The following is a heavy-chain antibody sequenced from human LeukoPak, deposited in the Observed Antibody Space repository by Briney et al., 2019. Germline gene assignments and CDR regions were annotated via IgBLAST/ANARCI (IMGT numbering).Heavy chain of an antibody. CDR2: IYYSGST. D-gene: IGHD6-19*01. J-gene: IGHJ4*02. CDR3: ARGDPRIAVAGLFDY. V-gene: IGHV4-59*01. Sequence: SETLSLTCTVSGGSISSYYWSWIRQPPGKGLEWIGYIYYSGSTNYNSSLKSRVTISVDTSKNQFSLKLSSVTAADTAVYYCARGDPRIAVAGLFDYWGQGTLVTVSS. CDR1: GGSISSYY.